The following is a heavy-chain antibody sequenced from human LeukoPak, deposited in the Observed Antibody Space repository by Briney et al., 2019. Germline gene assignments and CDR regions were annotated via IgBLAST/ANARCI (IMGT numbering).Heavy chain of an antibody. J-gene: IGHJ3*02. CDR2: IYPGDSDT. CDR3: ARHHESGKYYDSSGYPRGAFDI. CDR1: GYSFTSYW. D-gene: IGHD3-22*01. V-gene: IGHV5-51*01. Sequence: GESLKISCKGSGYSFTSYWIGWVRQMPGKGLEWMGIIYPGDSDTRYSPSFQGQVTISADKSISTAYLQWSSLKASDTAMYYCARHHESGKYYDSSGYPRGAFDIWGQGTMVTVSS.